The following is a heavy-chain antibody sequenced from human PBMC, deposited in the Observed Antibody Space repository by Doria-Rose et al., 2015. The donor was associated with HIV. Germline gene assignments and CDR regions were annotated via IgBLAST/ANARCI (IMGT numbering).Heavy chain of an antibody. CDR3: ARIPRLYYETAAWFEF. D-gene: IGHD3-22*01. CDR2: ITVYNGHT. Sequence: QVQLVESGAEVKKPGASVRVSCKASGYTFTNYGLAWVRQAPGQGLEWMGWITVYNGHTSYAQKFHDRVAMTTDASTLTAELEVRNLGSDDTAVYYCARIPRLYYETAAWFEFWGQGSLVTVSS. CDR1: GYTFTNYG. V-gene: IGHV1-18*01. J-gene: IGHJ5*01.